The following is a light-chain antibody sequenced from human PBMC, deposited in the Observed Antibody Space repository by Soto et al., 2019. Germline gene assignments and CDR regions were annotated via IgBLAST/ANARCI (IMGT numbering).Light chain of an antibody. CDR3: QQYNAYPWT. CDR1: HSISSW. J-gene: IGKJ1*01. CDR2: AAS. V-gene: IGKV1-5*01. Sequence: DIQMTQSPSTLSASVGDRVTITCRASHSISSWLALYQQKPGKAPKILIYAASTLQTGVPSRFSGSGSGTEFTLTISSLQPDDFATYYCQQYNAYPWTFGQGTKVDIK.